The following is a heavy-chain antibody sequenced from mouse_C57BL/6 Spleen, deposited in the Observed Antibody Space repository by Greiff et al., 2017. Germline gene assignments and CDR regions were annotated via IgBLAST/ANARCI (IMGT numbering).Heavy chain of an antibody. Sequence: QVQLQQSGAELARPGASVKMSCKASGYTFTSYSMHWVKQRPGQGLEWIGYINPSSGYTKYNQNFKDKATLTADKSSSTAYMHLSSLTSADSAVYYCATYGDYAMDYWGQGTSVTVSS. CDR1: GYTFTSYS. CDR2: INPSSGYT. D-gene: IGHD1-1*02. CDR3: ATYGDYAMDY. J-gene: IGHJ4*01. V-gene: IGHV1-4*01.